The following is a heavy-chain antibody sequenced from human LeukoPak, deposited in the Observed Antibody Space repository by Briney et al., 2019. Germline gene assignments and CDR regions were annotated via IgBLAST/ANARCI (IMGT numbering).Heavy chain of an antibody. Sequence: GGSLRLSCAASGFTFSDYNMNWVRQSPEKGLEWVSSITSGTTYIYYADSVRGRFTLSRDNAKNSLYLQMNSLRAEDTAVYYCARGLRGFIDYWGQGTLVTVSS. CDR1: GFTFSDYN. CDR3: ARGLRGFIDY. D-gene: IGHD3-10*01. CDR2: ITSGTTYI. J-gene: IGHJ4*02. V-gene: IGHV3-21*01.